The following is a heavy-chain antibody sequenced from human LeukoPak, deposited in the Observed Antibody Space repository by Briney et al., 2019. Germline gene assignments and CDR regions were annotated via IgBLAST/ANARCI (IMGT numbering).Heavy chain of an antibody. CDR3: ASPSSSWPYYYYYMDV. CDR1: GGTFSSYA. Sequence: ASVKVSCKASGGTFSSYAISWVRQAPGQGLEWMGGIIPIFGTANYAQKFQGRVTITTDESTSTAYMELSSLRSEDTAVYYCASPSSSWPYYYYYMDVWGKGTTVTVSS. D-gene: IGHD6-13*01. CDR2: IIPIFGTA. J-gene: IGHJ6*03. V-gene: IGHV1-69*05.